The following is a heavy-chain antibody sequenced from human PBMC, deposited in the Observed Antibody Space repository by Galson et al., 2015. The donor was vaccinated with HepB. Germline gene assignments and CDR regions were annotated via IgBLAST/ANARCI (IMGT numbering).Heavy chain of an antibody. V-gene: IGHV3-30*18. Sequence: SLRLSCAAPGFTFSSYGMDWVRQAPGKGLEWVAVISSDGSNKYYADPVKGRFTISRDNSKNTLYLQMNSLRAEDTAVYYCAKDRGPYYYYGMDVWGQGTTVTVSS. CDR3: AKDRGPYYYYGMDV. J-gene: IGHJ6*02. CDR2: ISSDGSNK. D-gene: IGHD3-10*01. CDR1: GFTFSSYG.